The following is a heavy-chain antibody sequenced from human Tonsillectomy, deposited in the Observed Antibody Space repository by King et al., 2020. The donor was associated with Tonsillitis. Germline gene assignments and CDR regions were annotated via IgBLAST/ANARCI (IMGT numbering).Heavy chain of an antibody. CDR3: AKEAGEVYDFWSGYYYSAFDI. J-gene: IGHJ3*02. V-gene: IGHV3-23*01. D-gene: IGHD3-3*01. CDR2: VSSSGVST. CDR1: GFTLETYA. Sequence: VQLLESGGGLVQPGGSLRLSCAASGFTLETYAMSGVRQAPGKGLEWVAAVSSSGVSTYSADSVKGRFTMSRDDFSNTLYPQVNSLRAEDTAVYFCAKEAGEVYDFWSGYYYSAFDIWGQGTMVTVSS.